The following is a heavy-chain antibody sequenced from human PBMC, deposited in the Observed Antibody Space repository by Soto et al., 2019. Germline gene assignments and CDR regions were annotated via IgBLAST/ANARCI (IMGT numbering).Heavy chain of an antibody. CDR2: ISGSGGST. J-gene: IGHJ6*02. CDR1: GFTFSSYA. CDR3: VWSIAAPTEDYYYYYGMVV. V-gene: IGHV3-23*01. Sequence: PGGSLRLSCAASGFTFSSYAMSWVRQAPGKGLEWVSAISGSGGSTYYADSVKGRFTISRDNSKNTLYLQMNSLRAEDTAVYYCVWSIAAPTEDYYYYYGMVVWGQGTTVTVSS. D-gene: IGHD6-6*01.